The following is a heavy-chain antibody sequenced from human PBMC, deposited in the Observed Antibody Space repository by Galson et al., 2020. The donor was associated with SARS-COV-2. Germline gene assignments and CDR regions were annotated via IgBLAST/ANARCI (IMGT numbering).Heavy chain of an antibody. D-gene: IGHD6-19*01. CDR1: GYTLTELS. CDR2: FDPEDGET. CDR3: VTSTAVAANYWFDP. J-gene: IGHJ5*02. Sequence: ASVKVSCNVSGYTLTELSMHWVRQAPGKGLEWMGGFDPEDGETIYAQKFQGRVTMTEETSTDTAYMELSSLRAEDTAVYYCVTSTAVAANYWFDPWGQGTLVTVSS. V-gene: IGHV1-24*01.